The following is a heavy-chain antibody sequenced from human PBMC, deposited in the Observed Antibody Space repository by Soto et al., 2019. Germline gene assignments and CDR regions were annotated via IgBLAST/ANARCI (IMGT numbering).Heavy chain of an antibody. V-gene: IGHV3-30*03. CDR3: ARDVAMPTVFGLGY. Sequence: QVQVVESGGNIVQPGTSLRLSCAASGFAFTNYGIHWVRQAPGKGLEWVAHISNDGSKKFYADSVKGRFTISRDNSENTVYLQMTSLRPYDTAVFYCARDVAMPTVFGLGYWGQGTLVTVSS. CDR2: ISNDGSKK. J-gene: IGHJ4*02. CDR1: GFAFTNYG. D-gene: IGHD3-3*01.